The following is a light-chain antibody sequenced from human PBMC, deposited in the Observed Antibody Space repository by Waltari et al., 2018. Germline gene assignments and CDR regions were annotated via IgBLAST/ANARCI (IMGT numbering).Light chain of an antibody. Sequence: AIRMTQSPSSLSASTEDRVTITCRASQAISSYLAWYQQKPGKAPQLRIYATSTLQSGVPSRFSGSGFGTDFTLTINCLQSEDFATYYCQQYYNYPWTFGQGTKVEIK. J-gene: IGKJ1*01. CDR2: ATS. V-gene: IGKV1-8*01. CDR3: QQYYNYPWT. CDR1: QAISSY.